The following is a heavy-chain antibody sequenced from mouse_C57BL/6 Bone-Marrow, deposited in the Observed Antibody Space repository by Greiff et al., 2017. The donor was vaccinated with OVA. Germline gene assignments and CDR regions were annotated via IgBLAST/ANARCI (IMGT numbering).Heavy chain of an antibody. Sequence: EVQVVESGGGLVKPGGSLKLSCAASGFTFSDYGMHWVRQAPEKGLEWVAYISSGSSTIYYADTVKGRFTLSRDTAKNTLFLQMTSLRSEDTAMYYCALGSYYGRSYWYFDFWGTGTTVTVSA. CDR1: GFTFSDYG. CDR2: ISSGSSTI. J-gene: IGHJ1*03. CDR3: ALGSYYGRSYWYFDF. V-gene: IGHV5-17*01. D-gene: IGHD1-1*01.